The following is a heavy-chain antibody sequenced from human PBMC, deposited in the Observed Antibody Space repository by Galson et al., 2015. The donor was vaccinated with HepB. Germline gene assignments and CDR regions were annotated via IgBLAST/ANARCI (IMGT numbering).Heavy chain of an antibody. CDR3: AKGTTNMDY. CDR2: IGVNAGST. CDR1: GFTFSSLG. Sequence: SLRLSCAASGFTFSSLGMTWVRQAPGKGLECVSAIGVNAGSTDYADSVKGRFTISRDNSKNMLYLQMNNLRAEDTAVYYCAKGTTNMDYWGQGTLVTASS. D-gene: IGHD1-1*01. J-gene: IGHJ4*02. V-gene: IGHV3-23*01.